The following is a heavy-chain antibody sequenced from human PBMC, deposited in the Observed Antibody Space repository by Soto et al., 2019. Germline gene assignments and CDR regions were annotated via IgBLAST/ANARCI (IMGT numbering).Heavy chain of an antibody. Sequence: GGSLRLSCAASGFTFDDYAMHWVRQAPGKGLEWVSGISWNSGSIGYADSVKGRFTISRDNAKNSLYLQMNSLRAEDTALYYCAKDIARAGQDDAFDIWGQGTMVTVSS. CDR1: GFTFDDYA. CDR2: ISWNSGSI. V-gene: IGHV3-9*01. CDR3: AKDIARAGQDDAFDI. J-gene: IGHJ3*02.